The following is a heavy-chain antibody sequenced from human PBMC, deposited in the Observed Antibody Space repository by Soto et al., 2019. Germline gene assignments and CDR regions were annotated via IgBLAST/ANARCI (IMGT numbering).Heavy chain of an antibody. CDR3: AIYPGGVSVPAAMLNTYYYGMDV. V-gene: IGHV1-69*13. CDR2: IIPIFGTA. D-gene: IGHD2-2*01. CDR1: GGTFSSYA. Sequence: ASVKVSCKASGGTFSSYAISWVRQAPGQGLEWMGGIIPIFGTANYAQKFQGRVTITADESTSTAYMELSSLRSEDTAVYYCAIYPGGVSVPAAMLNTYYYGMDVWGQGTTVTVSS. J-gene: IGHJ6*02.